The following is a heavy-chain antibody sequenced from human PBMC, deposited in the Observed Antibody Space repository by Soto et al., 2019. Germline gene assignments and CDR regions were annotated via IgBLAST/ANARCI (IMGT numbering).Heavy chain of an antibody. D-gene: IGHD3-10*01. V-gene: IGHV5-51*01. Sequence: GESLKISCKGSGYSFTSYWIGWVRQMPGKGLEWMGIIYPGDSDTRYSPSFQGQVTISADKSISTAYLQWSSLKASDTAMYYCARQYYYGSGSYYTPLGYYYGMDVWGQGTTVTVSS. J-gene: IGHJ6*02. CDR2: IYPGDSDT. CDR1: GYSFTSYW. CDR3: ARQYYYGSGSYYTPLGYYYGMDV.